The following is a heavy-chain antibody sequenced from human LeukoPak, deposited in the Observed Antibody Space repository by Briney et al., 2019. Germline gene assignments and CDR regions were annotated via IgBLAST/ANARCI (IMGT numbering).Heavy chain of an antibody. Sequence: ASVKVSCKASGYTFTSYYMHWVRQAPGQGLEWMGIINPSGGSTSYAQKFQGRVTITADKSTSTAYMELSSLRFEDTAVYYCARGSSGSFKTYYFDYWGQGTLVTVSS. CDR3: ARGSSGSFKTYYFDY. CDR1: GYTFTSYY. J-gene: IGHJ4*02. V-gene: IGHV1-46*01. CDR2: INPSGGST. D-gene: IGHD1-26*01.